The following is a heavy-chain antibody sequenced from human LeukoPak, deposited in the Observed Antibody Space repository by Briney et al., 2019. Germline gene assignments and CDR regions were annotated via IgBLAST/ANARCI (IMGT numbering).Heavy chain of an antibody. V-gene: IGHV3-30-3*01. CDR1: GFTFSSYA. Sequence: TGRSLRLSCAASGFTFSSYAMHWVRQAPGKGLEWVAVISYDGSNKYYADSVKGRFTISRDNSKNTLYLQMNSLRAEDTAVYYCARVRAGQQLVRGLDYWGQGTLVTVSS. CDR3: ARVRAGQQLVRGLDY. J-gene: IGHJ4*02. CDR2: ISYDGSNK. D-gene: IGHD6-13*01.